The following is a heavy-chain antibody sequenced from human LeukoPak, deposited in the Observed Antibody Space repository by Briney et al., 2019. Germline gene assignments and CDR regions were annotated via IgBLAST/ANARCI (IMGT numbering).Heavy chain of an antibody. J-gene: IGHJ4*02. CDR1: GFTFSTYA. CDR3: ATRSTPGGYSYGYNY. Sequence: GGSLRLSCTASGFTFSTYAMSWVRQAPGKGLEWVSSISNSASSTYYADSVKGRFTISRDNSKKRLYLQMDSLRADDTAVYYCATRSTPGGYSYGYNYWGQGTLVTVSS. D-gene: IGHD5-18*01. V-gene: IGHV3-23*01. CDR2: ISNSASST.